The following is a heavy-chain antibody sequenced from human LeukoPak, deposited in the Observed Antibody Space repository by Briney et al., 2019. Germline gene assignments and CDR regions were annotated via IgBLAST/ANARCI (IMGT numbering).Heavy chain of an antibody. V-gene: IGHV4-59*11. CDR3: TTIKRGNIFGYFDF. Sequence: SETLSLTCTVSGGSMTTHHWNWIRQTPGKGLEWIGYVFDSWRTKEIPSLKSRVTLSADTSKNQLSLRLSSVTAADTAVYYCTTIKRGNIFGYFDFWGQGILVTVSS. D-gene: IGHD5-18*01. CDR1: GGSMTTHH. CDR2: VFDSWRT. J-gene: IGHJ4*02.